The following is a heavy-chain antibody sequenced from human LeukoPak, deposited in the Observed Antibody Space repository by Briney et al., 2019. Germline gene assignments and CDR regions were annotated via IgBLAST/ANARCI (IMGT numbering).Heavy chain of an antibody. CDR2: IYHSGNT. CDR3: ARDPTVTTYGYYYYGMDV. D-gene: IGHD4-17*01. J-gene: IGHJ6*02. V-gene: IGHV4-61*08. Sequence: SETLSLTCTVSGGTISSGGYYWSWIRQPPGKGLEWIGYIYHSGNTYYNPSLKSRVTISVDTSKNQFSLKLSSVTAADTAVYYCARDPTVTTYGYYYYGMDVWGQGTTVTVSS. CDR1: GGTISSGGYY.